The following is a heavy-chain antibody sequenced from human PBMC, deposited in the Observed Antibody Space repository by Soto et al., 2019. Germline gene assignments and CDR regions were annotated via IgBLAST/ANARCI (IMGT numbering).Heavy chain of an antibody. CDR2: INAGNGDT. CDR3: ARDGFLEWLLLGYYYGMDV. J-gene: IGHJ6*02. Sequence: GASVKVSCKASGYTFTSYAMHWVRQAPGQRLEWMGWINAGNGDTKYSQKFQGRVTITRDTSASTAYMELSSLRSEDTAVYYCARDGFLEWLLLGYYYGMDVWGQGTTVTVSS. V-gene: IGHV1-3*01. CDR1: GYTFTSYA. D-gene: IGHD3-3*01.